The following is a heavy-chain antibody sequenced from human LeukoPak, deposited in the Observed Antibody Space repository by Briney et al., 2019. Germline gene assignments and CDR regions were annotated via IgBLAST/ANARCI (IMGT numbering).Heavy chain of an antibody. D-gene: IGHD3-3*01. CDR2: IYTSGST. V-gene: IGHV4-4*07. CDR1: GGSISSYY. CDR3: ARVSTIFGVVTP. J-gene: IGHJ5*02. Sequence: SETLSLTCTVSGGSISSYYWSWIRQPAGKGLEWIGRIYTSGSTNYNPSLKSRVTISVDTSKNQFSLKLSSVTAADTAVYYCARVSTIFGVVTPWGQGTLVTVSS.